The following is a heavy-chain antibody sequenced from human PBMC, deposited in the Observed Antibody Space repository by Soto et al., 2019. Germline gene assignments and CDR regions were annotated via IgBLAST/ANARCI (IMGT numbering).Heavy chain of an antibody. V-gene: IGHV3-23*01. CDR2: ISESGHHT. CDR1: GFPSSTYA. D-gene: IGHD3-16*02. CDR3: TKSDGCGGGACYTGTYYYFDV. J-gene: IGHJ2*01. Sequence: DVQLLESGGGLVEPGGSLTLSCAASGFPSSTYALNWVRQAPGKGPEWVSTISESGHHTHYAHSVKGRFTISRDKSKNTLSLQMNSLRVDDTAIYYCTKSDGCGGGACYTGTYYYFDVWGRGTLVTVSS.